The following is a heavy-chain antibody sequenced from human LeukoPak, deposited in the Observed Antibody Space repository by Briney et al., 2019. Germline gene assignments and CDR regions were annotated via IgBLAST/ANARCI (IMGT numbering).Heavy chain of an antibody. V-gene: IGHV1-46*01. CDR2: INPSGGST. CDR3: AREGVRCSSTSCYVDY. J-gene: IGHJ4*02. CDR1: GYTFTSYY. D-gene: IGHD2-2*01. Sequence: ASVKVSCKASGYTFTSYYMHWVRQAPGQGLEWMGIINPSGGSTSYAQKFQGRVTITADKSTSTAYMELSSLRSEDTAVYYCAREGVRCSSTSCYVDYWGQGTLVTVSS.